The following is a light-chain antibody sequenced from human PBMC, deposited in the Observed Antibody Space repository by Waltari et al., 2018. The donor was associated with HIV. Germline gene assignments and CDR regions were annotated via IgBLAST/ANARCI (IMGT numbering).Light chain of an antibody. CDR2: SNN. Sequence: QSVLTQPPSASGTPGQRVTISCSGSSSNIGSNTVNWYQQLPGTAPKLLIYSNNQRPAGCPDRCSGAKSGTSASLAISGLQSEDEADYYCAAWDDSLNGHVVFGGGTKLTVL. CDR1: SSNIGSNT. J-gene: IGLJ2*01. CDR3: AAWDDSLNGHVV. V-gene: IGLV1-44*01.